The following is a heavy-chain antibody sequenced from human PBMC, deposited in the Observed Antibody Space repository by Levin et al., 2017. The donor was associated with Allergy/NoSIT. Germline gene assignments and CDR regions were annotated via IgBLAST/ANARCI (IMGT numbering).Heavy chain of an antibody. CDR1: VFTSDASW. V-gene: IGHV3-7*01. D-gene: IGHD3-22*01. CDR2: IKLDGSTS. CDR3: ARIYDSTGYYSGVGAFDI. J-gene: IGHJ3*02. Sequence: LSLTCAASVFTSDASWMTWVRQAPGKGLEWVANIKLDGSTSYYVDSVKGRFTISRDNSKNSLYLHMNSLRVEDTAVYYCARIYDSTGYYSGVGAFDIWGRGTMVTVSS.